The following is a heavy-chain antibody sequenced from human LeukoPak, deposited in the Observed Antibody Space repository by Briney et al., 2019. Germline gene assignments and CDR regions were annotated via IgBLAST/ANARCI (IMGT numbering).Heavy chain of an antibody. J-gene: IGHJ4*01. V-gene: IGHV4-59*08. Sequence: KPSETLSLTHTVSGGSISSYYWSWIRQPPGKGLEWIGYIYYSGSTNYNPSLKSRVTISVDTSKNQFSLTLSSVTAAHTPVYYCARHMGLGYTYFYPYFDYWGQGTLVTVSS. D-gene: IGHD1-1*01. CDR1: GGSISSYY. CDR2: IYYSGST. CDR3: ARHMGLGYTYFYPYFDY.